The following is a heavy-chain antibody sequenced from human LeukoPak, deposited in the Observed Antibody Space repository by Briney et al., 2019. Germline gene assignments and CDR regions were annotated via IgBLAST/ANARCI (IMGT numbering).Heavy chain of an antibody. V-gene: IGHV3-30*02. CDR3: AELGITMIGGV. CDR1: GFTFSSYG. J-gene: IGHJ6*04. CDR2: IRYDGSNK. Sequence: GFLRLSCAASGFTFSSYGMHWVRQAPGKGLEGGAFIRYDGSNKYYADSVKGRFTISRDNAKNSLYLQMNSLRAEDTAVYYCAELGITMIGGVWGKGTTVTISS. D-gene: IGHD3-10*02.